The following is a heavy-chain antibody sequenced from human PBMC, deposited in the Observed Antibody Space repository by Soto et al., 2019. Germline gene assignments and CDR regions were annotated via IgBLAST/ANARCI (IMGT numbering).Heavy chain of an antibody. Sequence: QRLSGAASGFTVSSNYMSWVRQDTGKGLEWVSVIYSGGSTYYADSVMGRFTISRDNSKNTMYLQMKSLRAEDTAVYYCARDPPATRHGMDVWAQGSRVTVSS. J-gene: IGHJ6*02. CDR1: GFTVSSNY. CDR2: IYSGGST. V-gene: IGHV3-53*01. CDR3: ARDPPATRHGMDV.